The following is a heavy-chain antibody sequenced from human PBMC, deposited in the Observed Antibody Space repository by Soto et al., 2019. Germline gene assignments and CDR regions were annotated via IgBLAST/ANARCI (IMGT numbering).Heavy chain of an antibody. D-gene: IGHD4-17*01. Sequence: GGSLRLSCAASGFTFSSYSMNWVRQAPGKGLEWVSYISSSSSTIYYADSVKGRFTISRDNAKNSLYLQMNSLGDEDTAVYYCARGRTTVTTFHYYGMDVWGQGTTVTVSS. CDR1: GFTFSSYS. CDR2: ISSSSSTI. V-gene: IGHV3-48*02. CDR3: ARGRTTVTTFHYYGMDV. J-gene: IGHJ6*02.